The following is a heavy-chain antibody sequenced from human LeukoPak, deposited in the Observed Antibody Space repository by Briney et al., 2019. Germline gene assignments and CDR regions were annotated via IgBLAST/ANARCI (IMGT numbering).Heavy chain of an antibody. CDR3: ATYTQSGAQGVSDY. V-gene: IGHV1-46*01. J-gene: IGHJ4*02. CDR1: GYTFTNFY. Sequence: ASVKVSCKASGYTFTNFYMHWVRQAPGQGLEWMGLIHPNDGDTKYAQEFQDRVTMTRDTSTSTVYMELSSLRSEDTAVYYCATYTQSGAQGVSDYWGQGTLVNVSS. CDR2: IHPNDGDT. D-gene: IGHD3-10*01.